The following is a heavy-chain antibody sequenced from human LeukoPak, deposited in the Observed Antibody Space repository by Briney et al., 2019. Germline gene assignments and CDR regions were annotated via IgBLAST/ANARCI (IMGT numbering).Heavy chain of an antibody. Sequence: GGSLRLSCAASGFVFSDENMNWVCQAPGKGPEWISHINTRSSTIYYADSVKGRFTSSRDNAKNSLYLQMNNLRDEDTAVYFCAKAGAYGALNTWGQGTLVTVSS. CDR1: GFVFSDEN. V-gene: IGHV3-48*02. CDR2: INTRSSTI. CDR3: AKAGAYGALNT. D-gene: IGHD4-17*01. J-gene: IGHJ5*02.